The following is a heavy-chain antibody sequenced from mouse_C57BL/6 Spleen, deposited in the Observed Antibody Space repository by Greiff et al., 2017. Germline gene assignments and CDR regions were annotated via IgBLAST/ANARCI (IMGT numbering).Heavy chain of an antibody. CDR2: IYPRSGNT. CDR3: ARLLDCFDY. CDR1: GYTFTSYG. D-gene: IGHD1-1*01. J-gene: IGHJ2*01. V-gene: IGHV1-81*01. Sequence: VQLQQSGAELARPGASVKLSCKASGYTFTSYGISWVKQRTGQGLAWIGVIYPRSGNTYYNEKFKGKATLTAAKSSSTAYMELRSLTSADSAVYFCARLLDCFDYGGQGTTLTVSS.